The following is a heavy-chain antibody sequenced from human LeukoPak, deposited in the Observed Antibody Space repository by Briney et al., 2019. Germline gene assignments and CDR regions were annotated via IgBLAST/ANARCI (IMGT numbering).Heavy chain of an antibody. V-gene: IGHV3-23*01. Sequence: GGSLRLSCAASGFTFSSYAMSWVRQAPGKGLEWVSAISGSGGSTYYADSVRGRLTISRDNAKNSLYLQMNSLRAEDTAVYYCAKRAEIVPAALYYFDYWGQGTLVTVSS. CDR2: ISGSGGST. CDR1: GFTFSSYA. D-gene: IGHD2-2*01. CDR3: AKRAEIVPAALYYFDY. J-gene: IGHJ4*02.